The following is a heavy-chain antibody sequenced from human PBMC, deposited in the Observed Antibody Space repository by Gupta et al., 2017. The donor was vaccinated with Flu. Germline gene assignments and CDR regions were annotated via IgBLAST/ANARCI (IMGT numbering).Heavy chain of an antibody. CDR1: GFTFSDYY. J-gene: IGHJ4*02. CDR3: ARDLDAYYYGAGSYRADY. D-gene: IGHD3-10*01. Sequence: QVHLVESGGDLVKPGGSLRLSCAASGFTFSDYYMSWIRQAPGKGLEWISYISGSGSDMWSADSVRGRFSISRDNTKKSLYLQMTRLRADDTAVYYCARDLDAYYYGAGSYRADYWGQGTLVTVSS. CDR2: ISGSGSDM. V-gene: IGHV3-11*01.